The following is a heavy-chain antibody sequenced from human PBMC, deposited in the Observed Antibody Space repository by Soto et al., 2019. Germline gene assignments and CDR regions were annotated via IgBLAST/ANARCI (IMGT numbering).Heavy chain of an antibody. D-gene: IGHD5-18*01. J-gene: IGHJ6*02. CDR2: IYYSGST. CDR3: ARSIVPRGVQPWFIYYYGMDV. V-gene: IGHV4-59*01. CDR1: GGSISSYY. Sequence: SETLSLTCTVSGGSISSYYWSWIRQPPGKGLEWIGYIYYSGSTNYNPSLKSRVTISVDTSKNQFSLKLSSVTAADTAVYYCARSIVPRGVQPWFIYYYGMDVWGQGTTVTVSS.